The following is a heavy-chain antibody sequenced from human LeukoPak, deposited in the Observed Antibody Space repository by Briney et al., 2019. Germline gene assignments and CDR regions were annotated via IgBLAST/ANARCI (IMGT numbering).Heavy chain of an antibody. CDR1: GFSFGRYG. J-gene: IGHJ4*02. CDR3: ARDLDSGNYFFAY. V-gene: IGHV3-48*04. D-gene: IGHD3-22*01. Sequence: PGKSLRLSCAASGFSFGRYGLSWVRQAPGMGLQWVAFISGHTGTTRYADSVEGRFTISRDNAKNSLYLQMSSLRAEDTAVYYCARDLDSGNYFFAYWGQGTPVIVSS. CDR2: ISGHTGTT.